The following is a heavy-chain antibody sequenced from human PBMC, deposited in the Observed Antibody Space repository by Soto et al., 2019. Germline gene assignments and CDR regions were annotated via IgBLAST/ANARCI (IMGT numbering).Heavy chain of an antibody. CDR2: VSAYNGNT. CDR3: ARDDITVAGRFDY. CDR1: GYTFFNYG. V-gene: IGHV1-18*01. D-gene: IGHD6-19*01. Sequence: ASXKVSCKASGYTFFNYGIRWVRQAPVQGLEWMGWVSAYNGNTNYAQKFQGRITMTTDTSTNSAYMELRSLRSDDTAVYYCARDDITVAGRFDYWGQGALVTVSS. J-gene: IGHJ4*02.